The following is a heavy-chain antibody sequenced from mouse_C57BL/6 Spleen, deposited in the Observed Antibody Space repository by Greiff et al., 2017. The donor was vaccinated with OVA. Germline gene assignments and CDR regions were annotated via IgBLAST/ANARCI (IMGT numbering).Heavy chain of an antibody. V-gene: IGHV1-15*01. CDR2: IDPETGGT. CDR3: TNYYGSSYYFDY. Sequence: QVQLQQSGAELVRPGASVTLSCKASGYTFTDYEMHWVKQTPVHGLEWIGAIDPETGGTAYNQKFKGKAILTADKSPSTAYMELRSLTSEDSAVYYCTNYYGSSYYFDYWGQGTTLTVSS. J-gene: IGHJ2*01. CDR1: GYTFTDYE. D-gene: IGHD1-1*01.